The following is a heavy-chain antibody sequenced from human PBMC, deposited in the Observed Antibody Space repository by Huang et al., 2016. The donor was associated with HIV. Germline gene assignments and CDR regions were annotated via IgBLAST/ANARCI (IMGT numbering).Heavy chain of an antibody. Sequence: QGQLVQSGAEMKKPGASVKLSCKASGYIFTSYAIHWLRRAPGQSLQWLGWINPGNTQIPFSQHFQGRVTSSRDTSTNTGSLELSNVSPRDTAVYYCARAARGDGYQGAFDVWGQGTAVTVSS. CDR2: INPGNTQI. D-gene: IGHD2-2*01. V-gene: IGHV1-3*01. J-gene: IGHJ3*01. CDR3: ARAARGDGYQGAFDV. CDR1: GYIFTSYA.